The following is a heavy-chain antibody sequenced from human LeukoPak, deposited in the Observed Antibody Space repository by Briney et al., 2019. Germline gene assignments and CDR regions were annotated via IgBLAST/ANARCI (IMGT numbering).Heavy chain of an antibody. V-gene: IGHV3-23*01. J-gene: IGHJ4*02. CDR1: GFTFSSHG. CDR2: ISPSGGIT. Sequence: GSLRLSCAASGFTFSSHGMNWVRQAPGKGLEWVSGISPSGGITYYTDSVKGRFTISRDNARNSVYLQLNSLRAEDTALYFCARGRGWVDHWGQGTLVTVSS. D-gene: IGHD3-16*01. CDR3: ARGRGWVDH.